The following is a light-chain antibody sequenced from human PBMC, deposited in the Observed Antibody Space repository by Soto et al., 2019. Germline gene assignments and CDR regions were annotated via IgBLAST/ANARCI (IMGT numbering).Light chain of an antibody. CDR1: QSVRSNY. CDR3: QQYATSPFT. J-gene: IGKJ3*01. CDR2: GAA. V-gene: IGKV3-20*01. Sequence: ETAFPQPPGAPSLSPGETAALSCRASQSVRSNYLAWYQQKPGQAPRLLIYGAASRAAGIPDRFRGSGSGTDFTLSIVTLEPEDFAVYYCQQYATSPFTFGPGTKVD.